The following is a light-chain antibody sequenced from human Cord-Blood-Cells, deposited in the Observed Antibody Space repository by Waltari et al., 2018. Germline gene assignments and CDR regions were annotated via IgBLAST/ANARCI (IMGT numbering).Light chain of an antibody. Sequence: DIQMTQSPSSLSASVGDRVTITCQASQGISNYLNWYQQKPGKAPKLLIYDASNLETGVPSRFSGSGAGTDFTFTISGLQPEYIATYYCQQYDKLPYTFGQGTKREIK. CDR3: QQYDKLPYT. CDR1: QGISNY. V-gene: IGKV1-33*01. CDR2: DAS. J-gene: IGKJ2*01.